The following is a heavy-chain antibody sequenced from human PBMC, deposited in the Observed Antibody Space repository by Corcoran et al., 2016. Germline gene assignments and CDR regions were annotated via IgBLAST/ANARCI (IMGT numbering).Heavy chain of an antibody. J-gene: IGHJ6*02. CDR3: ARDRGWGGYCSGGSCYSGSYYYYGMDV. CDR1: GFTFSSYW. D-gene: IGHD2-15*01. CDR2: IKQGGSEK. V-gene: IGHV3-7*01. Sequence: EVQLVESGGGLVQPGGSLRLSCAASGFTFSSYWMSWVRQAPGKGLEWVANIKQGGSEKYYVDSVKGRFTISRDKAKNSLYLQMNSRRAESTVVDYWARDRGWGGYCSGGSCYSGSYYYYGMDVWGQGTTVTVSS.